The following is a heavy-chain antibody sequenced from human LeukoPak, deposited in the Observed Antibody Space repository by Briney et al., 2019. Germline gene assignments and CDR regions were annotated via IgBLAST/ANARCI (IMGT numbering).Heavy chain of an antibody. CDR2: IIPIFGTA. Sequence: ASVKVSCKASGGTFSSYAISWVRQAPGQGLGWMGRIIPIFGTANYAQKFEGRVTITTDESTSTAYMELSSLSSEDTAVYYCARVNNYYDSSGYYPLDYWGQGTLVTVSS. CDR1: GGTFSSYA. CDR3: ARVNNYYDSSGYYPLDY. J-gene: IGHJ4*02. V-gene: IGHV1-69*05. D-gene: IGHD3-22*01.